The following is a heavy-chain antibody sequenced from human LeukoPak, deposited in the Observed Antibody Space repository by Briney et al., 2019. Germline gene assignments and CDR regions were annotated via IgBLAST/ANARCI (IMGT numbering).Heavy chain of an antibody. CDR3: ARELTTFYYDISGYYGHAFDI. V-gene: IGHV3-66*01. J-gene: IGHJ3*02. Sequence: GGSLRLSCAASGFTVSSNYMSWVRQPPGKGLEWVSVIYSGGGTYYADSVKGRFTISRDNSKNTLFLQMNSLRAEDTAVYYCARELTTFYYDISGYYGHAFDIWGQGTMVTVSS. CDR1: GFTVSSNY. CDR2: IYSGGGT. D-gene: IGHD3-22*01.